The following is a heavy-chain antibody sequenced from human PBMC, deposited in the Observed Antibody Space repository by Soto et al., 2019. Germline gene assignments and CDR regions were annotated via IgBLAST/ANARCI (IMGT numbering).Heavy chain of an antibody. CDR3: ARGLMIRDKLFFDY. J-gene: IGHJ4*02. CDR2: IYSGGGT. Sequence: GGSLRLSCAASGFTVSNNYMSWVRQAPGKGLEYVSVIYSGGGTYYADSVTGRFIISRDDSKNTVYLQMFSLTVEDTAVYYCARGLMIRDKLFFDYWGRGTLVTVSS. D-gene: IGHD3-10*01. CDR1: GFTVSNNY. V-gene: IGHV3-66*01.